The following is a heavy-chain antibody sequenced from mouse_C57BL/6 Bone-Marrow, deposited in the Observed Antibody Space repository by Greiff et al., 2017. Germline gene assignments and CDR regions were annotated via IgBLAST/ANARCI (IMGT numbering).Heavy chain of an antibody. CDR3: ARGRAMVTTRPMDY. CDR1: GYTFTSYG. CDR2: IYPRSGKT. J-gene: IGHJ4*01. Sequence: QVQLQQSGAELARPGASVKLSCKASGYTFTSYGISWVKQRTGQGLEWIGEIYPRSGKTYYNEKFKGKATLTADKSSRTAYMELRSLTSEDSAVYFCARGRAMVTTRPMDYWGQGTSVTVSS. D-gene: IGHD2-2*01. V-gene: IGHV1-81*01.